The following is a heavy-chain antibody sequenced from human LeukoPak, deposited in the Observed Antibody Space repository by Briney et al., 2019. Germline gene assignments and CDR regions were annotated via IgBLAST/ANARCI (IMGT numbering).Heavy chain of an antibody. J-gene: IGHJ6*03. CDR1: GYTFTNYG. Sequence: ASVKVSCKASGYTFTNYGINWVRQAPGQGLEWMGWISAYNGNANYAQKFQGRVTMTRDTSISTAYMELSRLRSDDTAVYYCAREALPRYDFHLQDYYMDVWGKGTTVTVSS. D-gene: IGHD3-3*01. V-gene: IGHV1-18*01. CDR3: AREALPRYDFHLQDYYMDV. CDR2: ISAYNGNA.